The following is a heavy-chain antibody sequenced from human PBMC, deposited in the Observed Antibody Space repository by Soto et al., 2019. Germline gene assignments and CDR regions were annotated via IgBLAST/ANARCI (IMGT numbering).Heavy chain of an antibody. J-gene: IGHJ4*02. CDR1: GFTFSSYA. CDR2: ISGSGGST. Sequence: EVQLLESGGGLVQPGGSLRLSCAASGFTFSSYAMSWVRQAPGKGLEWVSAISGSGGSTYYADSVKGRFTISRDNSKNPLYLQMNSLRAEDTAVYYCAKVGAYYDFWSGYYYGEPFDYWGQGTLVTVSS. CDR3: AKVGAYYDFWSGYYYGEPFDY. V-gene: IGHV3-23*01. D-gene: IGHD3-3*01.